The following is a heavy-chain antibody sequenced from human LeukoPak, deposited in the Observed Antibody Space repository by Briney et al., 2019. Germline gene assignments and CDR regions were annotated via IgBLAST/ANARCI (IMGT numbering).Heavy chain of an antibody. V-gene: IGHV3-7*01. D-gene: IGHD6-19*01. CDR1: GFTFSSYW. CDR2: IKQDGSEK. CDR3: ARDEMAGYSSGWFPQSPAFDI. Sequence: GGSLRLSCAASGFTFSSYWMSWVRQAPGKGLEWVANIKQDGSEKYYVDSVKGRFTISRDNAKNSLYLQMNSLRAEDTAVYYCARDEMAGYSSGWFPQSPAFDIWGQGTMVTVSS. J-gene: IGHJ3*02.